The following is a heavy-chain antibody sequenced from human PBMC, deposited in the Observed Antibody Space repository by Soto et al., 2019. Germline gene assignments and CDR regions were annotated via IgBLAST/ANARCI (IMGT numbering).Heavy chain of an antibody. D-gene: IGHD3-10*01. Sequence: ASVKVSCKASGGTFSSYAISWVRQAPGQGLEWMGGIIPIFGTANYAQKFQGRVTITADESTSTAYMELSSLRSEDTAVYYCARDGERATNHETPYGMDVWGQGTTVTVSS. V-gene: IGHV1-69*13. CDR2: IIPIFGTA. CDR1: GGTFSSYA. J-gene: IGHJ6*02. CDR3: ARDGERATNHETPYGMDV.